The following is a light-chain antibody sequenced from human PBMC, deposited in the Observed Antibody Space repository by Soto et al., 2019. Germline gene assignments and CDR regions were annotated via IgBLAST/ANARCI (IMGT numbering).Light chain of an antibody. J-gene: IGKJ1*01. CDR1: QTISNN. Sequence: ETVMTQSPATLSLSPGDRATLSCRASQTISNNLVWYQQRPGQAPRLLIYGASSRATGIPVRFSGSGSGTEFTLTISSLQPDDFATYYCQQYNSYSAFGQGTKVDIK. CDR2: GAS. CDR3: QQYNSYSA. V-gene: IGKV3-15*01.